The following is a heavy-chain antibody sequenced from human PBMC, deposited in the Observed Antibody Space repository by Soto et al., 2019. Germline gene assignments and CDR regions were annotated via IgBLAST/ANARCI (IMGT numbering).Heavy chain of an antibody. V-gene: IGHV3-30*18. Sequence: QVQLVESGGGVVQPGRSLRLSCAASGFTFSSYGMHWVRQAPGKGLEWVAVISYDGSNKYYADSVKGRFTISRDNSKNTLYLQMNSLRAEDTAVSYCAKDHGRGYCTNGVCYSQNWYFDLWGRGTLVTVSS. D-gene: IGHD2-8*01. CDR1: GFTFSSYG. J-gene: IGHJ2*01. CDR2: ISYDGSNK. CDR3: AKDHGRGYCTNGVCYSQNWYFDL.